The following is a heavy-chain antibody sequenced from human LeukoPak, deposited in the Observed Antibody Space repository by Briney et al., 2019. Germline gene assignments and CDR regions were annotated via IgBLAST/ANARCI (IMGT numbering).Heavy chain of an antibody. Sequence: GGSLRLSCAASGFTFSSYGMNWVRQAPGKGLEWVSVISGGGGNIYYADSVKGRFTISRDNAKNTLYLQMNSLRAGDTAVYYCARDPSSGWPYYFDYWGQGTLVTVSS. CDR2: ISGGGGNI. J-gene: IGHJ4*02. CDR3: ARDPSSGWPYYFDY. V-gene: IGHV3-23*01. D-gene: IGHD6-19*01. CDR1: GFTFSSYG.